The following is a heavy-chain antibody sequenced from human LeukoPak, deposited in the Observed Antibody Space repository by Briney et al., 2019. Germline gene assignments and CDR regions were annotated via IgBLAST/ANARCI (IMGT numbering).Heavy chain of an antibody. CDR1: GYTFTGYY. Sequence: ASVKVSCKASGYTFTGYYMHWVRQAPGQGLEWMGWINPNSGGTNYAQKFQGWVTTTRDTSISTAYMELSRLRSDDTAVYYCARDFSGWYHYFDYWGQGTLVTVSS. D-gene: IGHD6-19*01. CDR3: ARDFSGWYHYFDY. V-gene: IGHV1-2*04. J-gene: IGHJ4*02. CDR2: INPNSGGT.